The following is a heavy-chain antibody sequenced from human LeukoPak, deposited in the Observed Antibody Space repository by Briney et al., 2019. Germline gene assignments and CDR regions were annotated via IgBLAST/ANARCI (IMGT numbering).Heavy chain of an antibody. CDR2: IYTSGST. CDR1: GGSISSYY. CDR3: ARQYDAFDI. J-gene: IGHJ3*02. D-gene: IGHD4-11*01. Sequence: PSETLSLTCTVSGGSISSYYWSWIRQPPGKGLEWIGYIYTSGSTNYNPSLKSRVTISVDTSKNQFSLKLSSVTAADTVVYYCARQYDAFDIWGQGTMVTVSS. V-gene: IGHV4-4*09.